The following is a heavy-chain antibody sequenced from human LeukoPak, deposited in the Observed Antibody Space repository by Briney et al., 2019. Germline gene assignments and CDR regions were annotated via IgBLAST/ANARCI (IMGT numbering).Heavy chain of an antibody. J-gene: IGHJ3*02. Sequence: ASMKVSCKASGYTFTNYGISWVRQAPGQGLEWMGWISAYNGNTKYAQKFQGRVTMTTDTSTSTAYMELRSLRSEDTAMYYCARDGHRRYYYGSSGREDVFDIWGQGTMVTVSS. V-gene: IGHV1-18*01. CDR3: ARDGHRRYYYGSSGREDVFDI. CDR1: GYTFTNYG. CDR2: ISAYNGNT. D-gene: IGHD3-22*01.